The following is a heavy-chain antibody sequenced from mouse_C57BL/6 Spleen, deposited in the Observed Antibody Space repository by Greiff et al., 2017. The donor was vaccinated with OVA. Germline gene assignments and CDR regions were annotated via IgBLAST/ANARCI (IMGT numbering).Heavy chain of an antibody. CDR2: ISYDGSN. CDR3: ARSYDYPFAY. J-gene: IGHJ3*01. V-gene: IGHV3-6*01. Sequence: EVQLQESGPGLVKPSQSLSLTCSVTGYSITSGYYWNWIRQFPGNKLEWMGYISYDGSNNYNPSLKNRISITRDTSKNQFFLKLNSVTTEDTATYYCARSYDYPFAYWGQGTLVTVSA. CDR1: GYSITSGYY. D-gene: IGHD2-4*01.